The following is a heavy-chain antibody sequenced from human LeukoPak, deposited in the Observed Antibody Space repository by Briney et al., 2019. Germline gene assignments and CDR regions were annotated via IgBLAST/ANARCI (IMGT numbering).Heavy chain of an antibody. D-gene: IGHD4-17*01. Sequence: GEPLKISCKGSGYSFASYWIGWVRQMPGKGLEWMGVIYPGDFDTRYSPSFQGQVTISADKSISTAYVQWSSLKASDTAMYYCASMATVTTFGYFDYWGQGTLVTVSS. CDR2: IYPGDFDT. J-gene: IGHJ4*02. CDR3: ASMATVTTFGYFDY. CDR1: GYSFASYW. V-gene: IGHV5-51*01.